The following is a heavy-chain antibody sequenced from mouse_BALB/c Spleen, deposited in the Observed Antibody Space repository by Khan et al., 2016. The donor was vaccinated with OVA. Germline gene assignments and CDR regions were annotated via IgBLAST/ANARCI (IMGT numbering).Heavy chain of an antibody. Sequence: EVELVESGGGLVQPGGSLRLSCATSGFTFTDYYMSWVRQPPGKSLEWLGFIRNNAKDYTTEYSAPVKGRFTISRDNSQSIVYLQMNTLRAEDSATYFCARETVVDVYWYLDVWGAGTTVTVSS. J-gene: IGHJ1*01. V-gene: IGHV7-3*02. CDR2: IRNNAKDYTT. CDR1: GFTFTDYY. CDR3: ARETVVDVYWYLDV. D-gene: IGHD1-1*01.